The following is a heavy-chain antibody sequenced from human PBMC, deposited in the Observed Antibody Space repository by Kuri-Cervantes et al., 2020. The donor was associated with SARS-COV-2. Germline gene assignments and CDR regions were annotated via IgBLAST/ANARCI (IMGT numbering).Heavy chain of an antibody. J-gene: IGHJ2*01. CDR2: IYHSGST. D-gene: IGHD6-19*01. CDR1: GYSISGSYY. V-gene: IGHV4-38-2*02. CDR3: ARGNGAVATSGYWYFDL. Sequence: GSLRLSCSVSGYSISGSYYWGWIRQPPGKGQEWIGSIYHSGSTYYNPYLKSRVTISVDTSKNQFSLKLSSVTAADTAMYFCARGNGAVATSGYWYFDLWGRGTLVTVSS.